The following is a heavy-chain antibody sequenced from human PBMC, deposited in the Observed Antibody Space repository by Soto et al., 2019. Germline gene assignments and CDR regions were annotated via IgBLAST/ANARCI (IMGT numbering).Heavy chain of an antibody. CDR1: GFSLTTRGVA. Sequence: QITLKESGPTLVETTQPLTLTCTFSGFSLTTRGVAVGWVRQPPGKALEWLAVIYWDDDKRYSPSLKYRLTITKDTSKNQVVLTLTNMDPVDTATYYCAHGDGSLGRDWFDPWGQGTLVTVSS. D-gene: IGHD3-10*01. CDR2: IYWDDDK. V-gene: IGHV2-5*02. CDR3: AHGDGSLGRDWFDP. J-gene: IGHJ5*02.